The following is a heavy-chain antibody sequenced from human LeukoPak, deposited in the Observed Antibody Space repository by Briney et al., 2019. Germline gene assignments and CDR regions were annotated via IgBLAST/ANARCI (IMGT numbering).Heavy chain of an antibody. CDR1: GFTFSSYL. J-gene: IGHJ4*02. CDR2: IKQDGSEK. Sequence: GGSLRLSCAASGFTFSSYLMSWVRQAPGKGLEWVANIKQDGSEKYYVDSVKGRFTISRDNAKNSLYLQMNSLRAEDTAVYYCVRYDYGDYLFDYWGQGTLVIVSS. CDR3: VRYDYGDYLFDY. D-gene: IGHD4-17*01. V-gene: IGHV3-7*01.